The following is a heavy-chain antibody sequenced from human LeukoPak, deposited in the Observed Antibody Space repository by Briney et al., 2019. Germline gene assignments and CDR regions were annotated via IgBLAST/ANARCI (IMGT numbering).Heavy chain of an antibody. V-gene: IGHV4-59*12. CDR2: IYYSGST. CDR1: GFTFSSYA. D-gene: IGHD6-13*01. J-gene: IGHJ4*02. Sequence: GSLRLSCAASGFTFSSYAMSWVRQAPGKGLEWIGFIYYSGSTNYNPSLKSRVTISVDTSKNQFSLKLSSVTAADTAVYYCASPRAERSTWYAVDYWGQGTLVTVSA. CDR3: ASPRAERSTWYAVDY.